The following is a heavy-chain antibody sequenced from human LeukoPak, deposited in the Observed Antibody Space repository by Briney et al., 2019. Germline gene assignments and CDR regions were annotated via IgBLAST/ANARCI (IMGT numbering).Heavy chain of an antibody. V-gene: IGHV1-69*05. CDR2: IIPIFGTA. J-gene: IGHJ6*03. CDR1: GGTFSSYA. Sequence: SVKVSCKASGGTFSSYAISWVRQAPGQGLEWMGGIIPIFGTANYAQKFQGRVTITTDESTSTAYMELSSLRSEDTAVYYCATDSYSYGYEDYYYYMDVWGKGTTVTVSS. D-gene: IGHD5-18*01. CDR3: ATDSYSYGYEDYYYYMDV.